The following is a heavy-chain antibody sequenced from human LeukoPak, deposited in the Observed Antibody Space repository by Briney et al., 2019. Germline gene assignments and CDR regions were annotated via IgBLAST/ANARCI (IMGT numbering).Heavy chain of an antibody. D-gene: IGHD6-13*01. CDR3: ARRVHRSSWSSYFDY. J-gene: IGHJ4*02. CDR1: GGSISSGGYY. Sequence: SETLSLTCTVSGGSISSGGYYWNWIRQHPGKGLEWLGYIYYTGSTYYNPSLKSRLTISVDTSKNQFSLKLSSVTAADTAVYYCARRVHRSSWSSYFDYWGQETLVTVSS. V-gene: IGHV4-31*03. CDR2: IYYTGST.